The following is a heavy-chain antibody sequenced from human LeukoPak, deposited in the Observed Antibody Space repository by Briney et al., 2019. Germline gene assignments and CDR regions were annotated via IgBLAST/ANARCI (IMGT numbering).Heavy chain of an antibody. V-gene: IGHV1-46*03. J-gene: IGHJ4*02. CDR1: GYTFTSYY. Sequence: GASVKVSCVASGYTFTSYYRCGVRPGPGEGVEWRGLSNASGGSTSYAQMFQGRVTMTRDTSTSTVYMEMSSLRSEDTAVYYCGRDLGRAEYYFDYWGQGTLVTVSS. D-gene: IGHD1-26*01. CDR2: SNASGGST. CDR3: GRDLGRAEYYFDY.